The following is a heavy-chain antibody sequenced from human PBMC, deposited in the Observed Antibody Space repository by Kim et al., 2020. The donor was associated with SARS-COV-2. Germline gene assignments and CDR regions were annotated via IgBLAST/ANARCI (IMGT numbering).Heavy chain of an antibody. D-gene: IGHD3-22*01. CDR1: GGTFSNYA. CDR2: ILPMVDIP. V-gene: IGHV1-69*04. Sequence: SSVKVSCKASGGTFSNYAVNWVRQAPGQGLEWMGRILPMVDIPNYARNFQGRLTTTSDKSTSTAYMELTGLTSADTAVYYCARGGQVVFDGRVSLTSYEHWGQGALVTVSS. J-gene: IGHJ1*01. CDR3: ARGGQVVFDGRVSLTSYEH.